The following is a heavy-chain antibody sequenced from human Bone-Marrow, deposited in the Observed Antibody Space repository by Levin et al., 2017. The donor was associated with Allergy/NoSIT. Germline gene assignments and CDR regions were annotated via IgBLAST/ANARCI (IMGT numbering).Heavy chain of an antibody. Sequence: SETLSLTCTVSGGSVSSNTYYWGWIRQPPGTGLEWIGTIYYSGSTYYTPSLKSRVIISVDTSKNQFSLKVTSVTAADTAVYYCARHGDSSGWYRFDPWGQGTLVTVSS. J-gene: IGHJ5*02. CDR2: IYYSGST. V-gene: IGHV4-39*01. D-gene: IGHD6-19*01. CDR1: GGSVSSNTYY. CDR3: ARHGDSSGWYRFDP.